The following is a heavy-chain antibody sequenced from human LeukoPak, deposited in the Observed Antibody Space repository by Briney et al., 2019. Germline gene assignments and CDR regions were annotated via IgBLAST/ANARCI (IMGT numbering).Heavy chain of an antibody. CDR1: GGSFSGYY. CDR3: ARDHVDTVMVFTSTHSFDI. D-gene: IGHD5-18*01. Sequence: PSETLSLTCAVYGGSFSGYYWSWIRQPPGKGLEWIGEINHSGSTNYNPSLKSRVTISVDTSKNQFSLKLSSVTAADTAVYYCARDHVDTVMVFTSTHSFDIWGQGTMVTVSS. CDR2: INHSGST. J-gene: IGHJ3*02. V-gene: IGHV4-34*01.